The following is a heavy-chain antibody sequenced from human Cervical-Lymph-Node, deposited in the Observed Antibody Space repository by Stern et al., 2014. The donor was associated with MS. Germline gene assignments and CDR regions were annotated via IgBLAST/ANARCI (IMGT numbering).Heavy chain of an antibody. CDR1: GGSISSRIYY. CDR2: IYVSGGT. CDR3: AATQPLMGEDGSRLEAIDYYYGMDV. V-gene: IGHV4-61*02. J-gene: IGHJ6*02. D-gene: IGHD3-16*01. Sequence: VHLVESGPGLVKPSQTLSLTCTVSGGSISSRIYYWSWIRQADGKGLEWIGRIYVSGGTNYNPSLGSRATISVDPAKNQFSLRLSSVTAADTAVYFCAATQPLMGEDGSRLEAIDYYYGMDVWGQGTTVTVSS.